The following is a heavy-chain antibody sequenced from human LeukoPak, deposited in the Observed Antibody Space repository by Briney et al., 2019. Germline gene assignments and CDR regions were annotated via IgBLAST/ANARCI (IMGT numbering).Heavy chain of an antibody. CDR1: GGTFSSYA. Sequence: GASVKVSCKASGGTFSSYAISWVRQAPGQGLEWMGRIIPILGIANYAQKFQGRVTITADKSTSTAYMELSSLRSEDTAVYYCASPGRVSSGYHFDYWGQGSLVTVSS. D-gene: IGHD3-22*01. CDR3: ASPGRVSSGYHFDY. V-gene: IGHV1-69*04. J-gene: IGHJ4*02. CDR2: IIPILGIA.